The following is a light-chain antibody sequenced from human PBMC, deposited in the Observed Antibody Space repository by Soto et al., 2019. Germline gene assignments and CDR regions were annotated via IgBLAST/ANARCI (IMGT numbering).Light chain of an antibody. CDR2: GAS. V-gene: IGKV3-20*01. Sequence: EIVLTQSPGTLSLSPGERATLSCRASQSVSSSYLAWYQQKPGQAPRLLIYGASSRATGIPDRFSGSGSGTDFTLTISRLEPEDFALYYCQQYGSSPRGYTFGQGTKLEIK. J-gene: IGKJ2*01. CDR1: QSVSSSY. CDR3: QQYGSSPRGYT.